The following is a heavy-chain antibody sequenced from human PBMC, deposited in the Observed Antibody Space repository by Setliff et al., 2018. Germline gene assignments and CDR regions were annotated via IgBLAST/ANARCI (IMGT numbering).Heavy chain of an antibody. J-gene: IGHJ5*02. V-gene: IGHV3-21*01. CDR2: ISSSSSYI. Sequence: GESLKISCAASGFTFSSYSMNWVRQAPGKGLEWVSSISSSSSYIYYADSVKGRFTISRDNAKNSLYLQMNSLRAEDTAVYYCARDAMGGDYDFWSGYSWFDPWGQGTLVTVSS. CDR3: ARDAMGGDYDFWSGYSWFDP. D-gene: IGHD3-3*01. CDR1: GFTFSSYS.